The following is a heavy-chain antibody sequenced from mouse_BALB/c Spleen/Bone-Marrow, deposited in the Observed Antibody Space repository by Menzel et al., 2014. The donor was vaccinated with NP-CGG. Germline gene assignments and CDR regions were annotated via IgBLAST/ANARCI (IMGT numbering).Heavy chain of an antibody. CDR3: ARGDY. CDR2: TNPGSGYT. J-gene: IGHJ2*01. V-gene: IGHV1-4*01. CDR1: GYTFDRYT. Sequence: VHLVESGAELARPGASFQMSCKASGYTFDRYTMHWVKQRPGQGLEWIGYTNPGSGYTNYSQKFKDKATLTADKSSTTAYMQLSSLTSEDSAVYYCARGDYWGQGTTLTVSS.